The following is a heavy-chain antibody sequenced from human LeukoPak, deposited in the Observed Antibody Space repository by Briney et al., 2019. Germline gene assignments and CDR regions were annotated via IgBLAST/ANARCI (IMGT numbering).Heavy chain of an antibody. CDR2: ISGSGCST. D-gene: IGHD6-13*01. Sequence: GGSLRLSCAASGFTFSSYAMSWVRQAPGKGLEWVSAISGSGCSTYYADSAKGRFTISRDNSKNTLHLQMNSLRAEDTAVYYCAKGRIAAAANWFDPWGQGTLVTVSS. CDR3: AKGRIAAAANWFDP. CDR1: GFTFSSYA. V-gene: IGHV3-23*01. J-gene: IGHJ5*02.